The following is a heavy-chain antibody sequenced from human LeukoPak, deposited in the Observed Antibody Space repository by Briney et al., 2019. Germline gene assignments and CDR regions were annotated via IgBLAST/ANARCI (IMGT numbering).Heavy chain of an antibody. D-gene: IGHD3-22*01. CDR1: GGSFSGYY. Sequence: SETLSLTCAVYGGSFSGYYWSWIRQSPGKGLEWIGEINHSGSTNYNPSLKSRVTISVDTSKNQFSLKLSSVTAADTAVYYCARGRDYDSSGKTYYFDYWGQGTLVTVSS. CDR3: ARGRDYDSSGKTYYFDY. V-gene: IGHV4-34*01. CDR2: INHSGST. J-gene: IGHJ4*02.